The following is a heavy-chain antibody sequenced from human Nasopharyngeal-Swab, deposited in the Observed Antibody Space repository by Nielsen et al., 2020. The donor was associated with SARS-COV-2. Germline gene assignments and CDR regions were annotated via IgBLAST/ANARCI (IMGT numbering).Heavy chain of an antibody. CDR1: GYTFTSYY. J-gene: IGHJ6*02. D-gene: IGHD1-7*01. CDR3: ARVLPFRITGTSGMDV. CDR2: INPTDCST. Sequence: ASVTVSCKASGYTFTSYYLHWVRQAPGQGLEWMGIINPTDCSTSYVQKFEGRVTMTRVTSTSTVYMELNSLRSEDTAVYYCARVLPFRITGTSGMDVWGQGTTVTVSS. V-gene: IGHV1-46*01.